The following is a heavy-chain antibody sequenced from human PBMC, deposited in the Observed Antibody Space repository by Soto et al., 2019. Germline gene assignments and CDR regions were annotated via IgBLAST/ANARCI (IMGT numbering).Heavy chain of an antibody. D-gene: IGHD2-8*01. CDR3: ARGGVY. J-gene: IGHJ1*01. CDR2: ISGSGSTI. CDR1: GFTFISHE. Sequence: PGGSLRLSCEATGFTFISHEMNWIRQTPGKRLEWIAKISGSGSTINYADSVKGRFTISRDNVQRTLHLQMDSLRVEDTGVYYCARGGVYWGRGTLVTVS. V-gene: IGHV3-48*03.